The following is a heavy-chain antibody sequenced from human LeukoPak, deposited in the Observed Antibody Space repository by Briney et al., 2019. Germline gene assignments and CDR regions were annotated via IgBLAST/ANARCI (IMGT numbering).Heavy chain of an antibody. Sequence: GASVKVSCKTSGYTFNSYGIAWVRQAPGQGLEWMGWISAYNGNTNYAQNLQDRVTMTTDTSTTTAYMELRSLRSDDTAVYYCARDPYNSGGYGAFDIWGQGTLVAVSS. D-gene: IGHD2-21*01. J-gene: IGHJ3*02. CDR1: GYTFNSYG. CDR2: ISAYNGNT. V-gene: IGHV1-18*01. CDR3: ARDPYNSGGYGAFDI.